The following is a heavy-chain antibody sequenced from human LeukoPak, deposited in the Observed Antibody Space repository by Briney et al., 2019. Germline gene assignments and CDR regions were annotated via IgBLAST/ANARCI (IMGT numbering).Heavy chain of an antibody. V-gene: IGHV3-30*02. CDR1: GFTFSSYG. Sequence: GGSLRLSCAASGFTFSSYGMRWVRQAPGKGLEWVAFIRYDGSNKYYADSVKGRFTISRDNSKNTLYLQMNSLRAEDTAVYYCAKFPSITGTFLDYWGQGTLVTVSS. D-gene: IGHD1-7*01. CDR2: IRYDGSNK. CDR3: AKFPSITGTFLDY. J-gene: IGHJ4*02.